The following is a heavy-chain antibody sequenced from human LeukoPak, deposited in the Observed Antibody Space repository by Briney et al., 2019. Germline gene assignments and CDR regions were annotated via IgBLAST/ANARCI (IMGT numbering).Heavy chain of an antibody. CDR3: ARGGNYYDSSGYYYFIGY. Sequence: ASVKVSCKASGYTFTSYGISWVRQAPGQGLEWMGWISAYNGNTSYAQKFQGRVTMTRDTSTSTVYMELSSLRSEDTAVYYCARGGNYYDSSGYYYFIGYWGQGTLVTVSS. J-gene: IGHJ4*02. D-gene: IGHD3-22*01. V-gene: IGHV1-18*01. CDR2: ISAYNGNT. CDR1: GYTFTSYG.